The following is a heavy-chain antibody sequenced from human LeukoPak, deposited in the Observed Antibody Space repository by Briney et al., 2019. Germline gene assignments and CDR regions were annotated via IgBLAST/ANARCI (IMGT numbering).Heavy chain of an antibody. J-gene: IGHJ4*02. CDR1: GGSISSYY. Sequence: SETLSLTCTVSGGSISSYYWSWIRQPPGKGLEWIGYIYYNGSTNYNPSLKSRVTISVDTSKNQFSLKLSSVTAADTAVYYCARARGSYDYWGQGTLVTVSS. CDR3: ARARGSYDY. V-gene: IGHV4-59*01. D-gene: IGHD1-26*01. CDR2: IYYNGST.